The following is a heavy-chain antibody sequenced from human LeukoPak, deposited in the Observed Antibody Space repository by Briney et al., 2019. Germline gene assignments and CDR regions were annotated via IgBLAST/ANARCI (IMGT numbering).Heavy chain of an antibody. J-gene: IGHJ4*02. D-gene: IGHD1-7*01. CDR2: IIPIFGTA. CDR1: GGTFSSYA. V-gene: IGHV1-69*13. CDR3: ARDIGWNYADY. Sequence: ASVKVSCTASGGTFSSYAISWVRQAPGQGLEWVGGIIPIFGTANYAQKFQGRVTITADESTSTAYMELSSLRSEDTAVYYCARDIGWNYADYWGQGTLVTVSS.